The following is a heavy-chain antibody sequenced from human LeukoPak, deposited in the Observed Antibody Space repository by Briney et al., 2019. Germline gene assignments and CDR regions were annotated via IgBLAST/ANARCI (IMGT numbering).Heavy chain of an antibody. CDR1: GGSISSTNYY. Sequence: PSETLSLTCNVSGGSISSTNYYWGWIRQAPGKGLEWLGNVYYTGTTYYNPSLKSRLTISVDTSNNQISLILKSVTAADTAVYYCGRNFEASSTWYIQYWGQGSLVTVSS. CDR3: GRNFEASSTWYIQY. CDR2: VYYTGTT. J-gene: IGHJ1*01. V-gene: IGHV4-39*07. D-gene: IGHD2-2*01.